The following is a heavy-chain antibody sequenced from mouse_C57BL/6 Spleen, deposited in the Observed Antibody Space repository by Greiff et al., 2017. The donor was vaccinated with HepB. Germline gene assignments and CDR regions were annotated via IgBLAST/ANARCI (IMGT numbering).Heavy chain of an antibody. CDR2: ISSGSSTI. CDR1: GFTFSDYG. J-gene: IGHJ2*01. V-gene: IGHV5-17*01. Sequence: EVQLQQSGGGLVKPGGSLKLSCAASGFTFSDYGMHWVRQAPEKGLEWVAYISSGSSTIYYADTVKGRFPISRDNAKNTLFLQMTSLRSEDTAMYYCARKASPGTGYYFDYWGQGTTLTVSS. CDR3: ARKASPGTGYYFDY. D-gene: IGHD4-1*01.